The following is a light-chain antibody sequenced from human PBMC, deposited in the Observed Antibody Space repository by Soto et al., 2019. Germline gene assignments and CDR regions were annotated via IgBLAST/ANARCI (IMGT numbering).Light chain of an antibody. CDR2: EVS. J-gene: IGLJ3*02. Sequence: QSALTQPASVSGSPGQSITISCTGTSSDVGGYNYVSWYQQHPRKAPKVLIYEVSNRPSGVSNRFSGSKSGNTASLTISGLQAEDEADYYCSSYTTSSTLVFGGGTKLTVL. CDR3: SSYTTSSTLV. CDR1: SSDVGGYNY. V-gene: IGLV2-14*01.